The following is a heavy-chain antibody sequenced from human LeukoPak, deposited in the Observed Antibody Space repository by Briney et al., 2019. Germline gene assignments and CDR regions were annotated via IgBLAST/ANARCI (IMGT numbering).Heavy chain of an antibody. Sequence: GGSLRLSCAASGFTFSSYGMHWVRQAPGKGLEWVAVISYDGSNKYYADSVRGRFTISRDNSKNTLYLQMNSLRAEDTAVYYCAKEGYCSGGSRYAFDYWGQGTLVTVSS. CDR2: ISYDGSNK. D-gene: IGHD2-15*01. V-gene: IGHV3-30*18. J-gene: IGHJ4*02. CDR1: GFTFSSYG. CDR3: AKEGYCSGGSRYAFDY.